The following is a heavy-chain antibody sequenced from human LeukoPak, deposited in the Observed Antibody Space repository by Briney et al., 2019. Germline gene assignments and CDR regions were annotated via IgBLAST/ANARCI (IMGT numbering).Heavy chain of an antibody. D-gene: IGHD2-2*01. CDR3: ARDRYQLPGGGAVDY. J-gene: IGHJ4*02. Sequence: SETLSLTCTVSGGSISNYYWSWIRQPPGKGLEWIGSIYHSGSTYYNPSLKSRVTISVDTSKNQFSLKLSSVTAADTAVYYCARDRYQLPGGGAVDYWGQGTLVTVSS. CDR1: GGSISNYY. CDR2: IYHSGST. V-gene: IGHV4-38-2*02.